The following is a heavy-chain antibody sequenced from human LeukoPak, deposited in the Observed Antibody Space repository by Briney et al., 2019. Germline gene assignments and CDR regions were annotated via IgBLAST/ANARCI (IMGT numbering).Heavy chain of an antibody. Sequence: SETLSLTCTVSGGSISSYYWSWIRQPPGKGLEWIGYIYYSGSTNYNPSLKSRVTISVDTSKTQFSLKLSSVTAADTAVYYCAGSSGYYYASNWGQGTLVTVSS. CDR1: GGSISSYY. CDR2: IYYSGST. CDR3: AGSSGYYYASN. J-gene: IGHJ4*02. V-gene: IGHV4-59*08. D-gene: IGHD3-22*01.